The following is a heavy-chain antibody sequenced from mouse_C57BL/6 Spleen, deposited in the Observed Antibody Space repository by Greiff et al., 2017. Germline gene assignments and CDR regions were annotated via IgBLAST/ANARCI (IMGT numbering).Heavy chain of an antibody. Sequence: VQLQQPGAELVKPGASVKMSCKASGYTFTSYWITWVKQRPGQGLEWIGDIYPGSGSTNYNEKFKSKATLTVDTSSSTAYMQLSSLTSEDSAVYYCARWPYYYGSSYDAMDYWGQGTSVTVSS. CDR2: IYPGSGST. D-gene: IGHD1-1*01. CDR3: ARWPYYYGSSYDAMDY. CDR1: GYTFTSYW. V-gene: IGHV1-55*01. J-gene: IGHJ4*01.